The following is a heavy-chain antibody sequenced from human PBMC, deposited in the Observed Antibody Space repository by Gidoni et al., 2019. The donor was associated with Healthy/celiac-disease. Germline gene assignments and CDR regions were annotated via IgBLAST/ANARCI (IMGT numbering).Heavy chain of an antibody. D-gene: IGHD6-13*01. V-gene: IGHV4-59*08. CDR2: IYYSGST. J-gene: IGHJ3*02. CDR3: ASLWGYSSSWLEGDAFDI. Sequence: QVQLQDSGPGLVKPSATLSLTCTGSGGSISSYYWSWIRQPPGKGLEWIGYIYYSGSTNYNPSLKSRVTISVDTSKNQFSLKLSSVTAADTAVYYCASLWGYSSSWLEGDAFDIWGQGTMVTVSS. CDR1: GGSISSYY.